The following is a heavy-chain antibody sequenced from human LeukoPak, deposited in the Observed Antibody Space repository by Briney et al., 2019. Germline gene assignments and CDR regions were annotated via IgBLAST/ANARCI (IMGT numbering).Heavy chain of an antibody. J-gene: IGHJ4*02. D-gene: IGHD2-15*01. CDR2: IGTAGSI. CDR3: ARLCTDGTCYSGFDY. V-gene: IGHV3-69-1*01. Sequence: GGSLRLSCAASGFTFSSYEMNWVRQAPGKGLEWVSSIGTAGSIYYTDSVKGRFTVSRDNAKNSLHLQMNSLRAEDTAVYYCARLCTDGTCYSGFDYWGQGALVTVSS. CDR1: GFTFSSYE.